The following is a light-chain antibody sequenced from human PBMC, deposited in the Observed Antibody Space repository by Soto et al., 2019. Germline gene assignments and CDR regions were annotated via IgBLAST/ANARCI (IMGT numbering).Light chain of an antibody. CDR2: EVS. CDR1: SSDVGGYTY. V-gene: IGLV2-14*01. Sequence: QSALTQPASVSGSPGQSITISCTGTSSDVGGYTYVSWYQQHPGKAPKLIIYEVSNRPSGVSNRFSGSKSGNTASLTISGLQAEDEADYYCSSYTSSNTHVVFGGGTKLTVL. CDR3: SSYTSSNTHVV. J-gene: IGLJ2*01.